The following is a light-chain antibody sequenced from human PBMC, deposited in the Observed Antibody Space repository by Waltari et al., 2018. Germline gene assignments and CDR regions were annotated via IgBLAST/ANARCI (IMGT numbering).Light chain of an antibody. V-gene: IGKV3-15*01. CDR2: AAS. J-gene: IGKJ4*01. CDR1: QSVSSN. CDR3: QQYYSWPLT. Sequence: RVTLSCGASQSVSSNLAWYQQKPGQAPRLLIYAASTRATGLPARFSGSGSGTEFTLTITSLQSEDFAVYCCQQYYSWPLTFGGGTKVEIK.